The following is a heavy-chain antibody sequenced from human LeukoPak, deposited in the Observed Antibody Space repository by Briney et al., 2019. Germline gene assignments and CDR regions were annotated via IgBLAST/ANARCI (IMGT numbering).Heavy chain of an antibody. CDR2: IYYIGTA. D-gene: IGHD2-2*01. Sequence: PSETLSLTCTVSGGSISSYYWSWIRQPPGKGLEWIGYIYYIGTANYNSSLKSRVTISVDTSKNQFSLKLRSVTAADTAVYYCARMPSLISFDYWGQGTLVTVSS. J-gene: IGHJ4*02. CDR3: ARMPSLISFDY. V-gene: IGHV4-59*01. CDR1: GGSISSYY.